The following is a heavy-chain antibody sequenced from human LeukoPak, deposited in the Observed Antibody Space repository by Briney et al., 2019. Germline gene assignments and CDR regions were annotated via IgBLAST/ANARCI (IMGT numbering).Heavy chain of an antibody. CDR2: ISSSGSTI. J-gene: IGHJ4*02. CDR1: GFTFSSYA. V-gene: IGHV3-48*03. CDR3: ARGRDSLDS. D-gene: IGHD2-21*01. Sequence: GGSLRLSCAASGFTFSSYAMNLVRQAPGKGLEWVSCISSSGSTIYYADSVKGRFTISRDNARNSLYLETNSLRAEDTAVYYCARGRDSLDSWGQGTLVTVSS.